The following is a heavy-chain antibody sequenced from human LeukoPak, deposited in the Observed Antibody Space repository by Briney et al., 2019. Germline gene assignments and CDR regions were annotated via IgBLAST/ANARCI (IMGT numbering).Heavy chain of an antibody. CDR3: AKDSYDDSI. V-gene: IGHV3-23*01. D-gene: IGHD5-18*01. J-gene: IGHJ1*01. CDR2: ISDSGGRT. CDR1: GFTFSSYG. Sequence: PGGSLRLSCAASGFTFSSYGMTWVRQAPGKGLEWVSAISDSGGRTFYADSVKGRFTISRDNSKNALYLQINSLRAGDTAVYYCAKDSYDDSIWGQGTLVTVSS.